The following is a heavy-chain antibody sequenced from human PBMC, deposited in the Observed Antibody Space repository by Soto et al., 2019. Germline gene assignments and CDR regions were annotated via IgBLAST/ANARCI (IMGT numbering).Heavy chain of an antibody. CDR1: GYTFTSYG. CDR2: ISAYNGNT. J-gene: IGHJ6*03. V-gene: IGHV1-18*01. Sequence: ASVKVSCKASGYTFTSYGISWVRQAPGQGLEWMGWISAYNGNTNYAQKLQGRVTMTTDTSTRTAYMELRSLRSDDTAVYYCARDFSRSLQSDMDVWGKGTTVTVSS. CDR3: ARDFSRSLQSDMDV. D-gene: IGHD6-6*01.